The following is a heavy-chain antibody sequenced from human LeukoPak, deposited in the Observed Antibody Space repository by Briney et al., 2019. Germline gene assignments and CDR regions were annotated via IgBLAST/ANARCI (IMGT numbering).Heavy chain of an antibody. CDR2: IYHSGST. J-gene: IGHJ3*02. CDR3: ARDGLWIQNAFDI. CDR1: GGSISNSSYF. Sequence: PSETLSLTCTVSGGSISNSSYFWGWIRRPPGRGLEWIGSIYHSGSTYYNSSLKSRVTISVDTSKNQFSLKLSSVTAADTAVYYCARDGLWIQNAFDIGGQGTMVTVSS. V-gene: IGHV4-39*07. D-gene: IGHD5-18*01.